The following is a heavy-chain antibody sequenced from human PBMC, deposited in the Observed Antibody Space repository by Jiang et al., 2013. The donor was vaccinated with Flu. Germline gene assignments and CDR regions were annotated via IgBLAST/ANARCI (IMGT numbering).Heavy chain of an antibody. D-gene: IGHD6-19*01. CDR1: GGSISSYY. CDR2: IYYSGST. Sequence: GLVKPSETLSLTCTVSGGSISSYYWSWIRQPPGKGLEWIGYIYYSGSTNYNPSLKSRVTISVDTSKNQFSLKLSSVTAADTAVYYCARHKSSGWQKYFDYWGQGTLVTVSS. CDR3: ARHKSSGWQKYFDY. J-gene: IGHJ4*02. V-gene: IGHV4-59*08.